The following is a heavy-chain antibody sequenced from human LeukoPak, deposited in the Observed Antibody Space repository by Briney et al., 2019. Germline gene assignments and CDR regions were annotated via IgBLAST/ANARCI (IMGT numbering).Heavy chain of an antibody. J-gene: IGHJ6*03. CDR3: ARGTHPAYCSSTSCLPMDV. CDR1: GYTFTAYY. Sequence: PGASVKVSCKASGYTFTAYYVHWVRQAPGQGLEWMGWITPNSGGTKYAQKFQGRVTMTRDTSISTAYMELSRLRSDDTAVYYCARGTHPAYCSSTSCLPMDVWGKGTTVTVSS. CDR2: ITPNSGGT. D-gene: IGHD2-2*01. V-gene: IGHV1-2*02.